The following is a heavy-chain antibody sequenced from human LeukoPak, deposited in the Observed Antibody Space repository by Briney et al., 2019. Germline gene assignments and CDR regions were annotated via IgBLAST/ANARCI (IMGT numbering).Heavy chain of an antibody. CDR2: IYYSGST. Sequence: SETLSLTCTVSGGSISSYYWSWIRQPPGKGLEWIGYIYYSGSTNYNPSLKSRVTISVDTSKNQFSLKLSSVTAADTAVYYCARDQDYGGNLDAFDIWSQGTMVTVSS. J-gene: IGHJ3*02. CDR3: ARDQDYGGNLDAFDI. CDR1: GGSISSYY. D-gene: IGHD4-23*01. V-gene: IGHV4-59*01.